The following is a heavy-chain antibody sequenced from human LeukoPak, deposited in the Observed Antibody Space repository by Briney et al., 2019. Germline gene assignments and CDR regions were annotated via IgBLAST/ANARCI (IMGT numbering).Heavy chain of an antibody. CDR2: IKQDGSEK. V-gene: IGHV3-7*01. Sequence: GGSLRLSCAASGFTFSSYWMSWVRQAPGKGLEWVANIKQDGSEKYYVDSVKGRFTISRDNAKNSLYLQMNSLRAEDTAVYYCARAVRVPAAIGLPYYYYYGMDVWGQGTTVTDSS. D-gene: IGHD2-2*01. CDR3: ARAVRVPAAIGLPYYYYYGMDV. J-gene: IGHJ6*02. CDR1: GFTFSSYW.